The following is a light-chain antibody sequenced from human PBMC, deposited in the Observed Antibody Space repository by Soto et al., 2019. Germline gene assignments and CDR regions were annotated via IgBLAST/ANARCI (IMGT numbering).Light chain of an antibody. CDR3: QQYGNPPAT. J-gene: IGKJ4*01. CDR2: GAS. Sequence: EIVLTQSPGTLSLSPGERATLSCRASQNVYNNYLAWYQQKPGQTPRLLIYGASSRATGVPDRFSGSGSGTDFSLTISRLEPEDFAMYYCQQYGNPPATFGGGTQVEV. V-gene: IGKV3-20*01. CDR1: QNVYNNY.